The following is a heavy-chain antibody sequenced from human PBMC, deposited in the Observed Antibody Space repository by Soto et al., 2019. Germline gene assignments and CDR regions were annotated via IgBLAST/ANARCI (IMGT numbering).Heavy chain of an antibody. CDR3: ARDRRLEKRAHAFDI. D-gene: IGHD3-16*01. Sequence: ASVKVSCKASGYTFTSYGISWVRQAPGQGLEWMGWISAYNGNTNYAQKLQGRVTMTTDTSTSTAYMELRSLRSDDTAVYYCARDRRLEKRAHAFDIWGQGTMVTVSS. J-gene: IGHJ3*02. CDR1: GYTFTSYG. CDR2: ISAYNGNT. V-gene: IGHV1-18*01.